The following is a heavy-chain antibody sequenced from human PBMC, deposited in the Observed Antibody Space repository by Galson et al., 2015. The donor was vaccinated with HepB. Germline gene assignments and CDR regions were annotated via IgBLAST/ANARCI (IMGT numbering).Heavy chain of an antibody. CDR2: IKQDGSEK. Sequence: SLRLACAASGFTFSSYWMSWVRQAPGEGLEWVANIKQDGSEKYYVDSVKGRFTISIDNAKNSLYLQMNSLRAEDTGLYYCARDLRGSGWYVDYGGQGTLVTVSS. V-gene: IGHV3-7*01. CDR3: ARDLRGSGWYVDY. CDR1: GFTFSSYW. D-gene: IGHD6-19*01. J-gene: IGHJ4*02.